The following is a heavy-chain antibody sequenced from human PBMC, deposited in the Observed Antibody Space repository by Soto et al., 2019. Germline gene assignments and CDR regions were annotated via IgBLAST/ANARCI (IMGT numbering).Heavy chain of an antibody. CDR1: GYSFTSYW. Sequence: GESLKISCKGSGYSFTSYWIGWVRQMPGKGLEWMGIIYPGDSDTRYSPSFQGQVTISADKSISTAYLQWSSLKASDTAMYYCARLLLDSSSWLNPLDPWGQGTPVTVSS. CDR3: ARLLLDSSSWLNPLDP. V-gene: IGHV5-51*01. D-gene: IGHD6-13*01. CDR2: IYPGDSDT. J-gene: IGHJ5*02.